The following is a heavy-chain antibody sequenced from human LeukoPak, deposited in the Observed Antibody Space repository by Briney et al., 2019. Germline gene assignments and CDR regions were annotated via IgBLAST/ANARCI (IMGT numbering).Heavy chain of an antibody. CDR1: GGSITSTSSY. D-gene: IGHD2-15*01. J-gene: IGHJ5*02. CDR2: VYYSGST. CDR3: ARNESVVVAGRPKYSWFDP. V-gene: IGHV4-39*01. Sequence: SETLSLTCTVSGGSITSTSSYWGWIRQPPGKGLEWIGSVYYSGSTSYSPSLKSRVTISVDTSRNQFSLKLSSVTAADTAVYFCARNESVVVAGRPKYSWFDPWGQGTLVTVSS.